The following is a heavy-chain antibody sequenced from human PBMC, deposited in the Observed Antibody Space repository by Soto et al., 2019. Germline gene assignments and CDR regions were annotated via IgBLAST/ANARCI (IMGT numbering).Heavy chain of an antibody. J-gene: IGHJ4*02. D-gene: IGHD3-22*01. Sequence: EVQLVESGGGLVQPGGSLRLSCSASGFTFSSYDMHWVRQGPGKGLEWVSAIGTAGDTNYAGSVKGRFTISRENAKNSLYLQMNSLRAGDTAIYFCARAIAPTLFDYWGQGTLVTVSS. V-gene: IGHV3-13*04. CDR3: ARAIAPTLFDY. CDR2: IGTAGDT. CDR1: GFTFSSYD.